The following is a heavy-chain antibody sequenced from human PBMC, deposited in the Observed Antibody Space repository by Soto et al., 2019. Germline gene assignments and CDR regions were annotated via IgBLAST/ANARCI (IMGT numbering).Heavy chain of an antibody. CDR3: AKTANGWFRAFDI. CDR2: ISGSGGTT. CDR1: GFTFSSYA. D-gene: IGHD6-19*01. Sequence: EVQLLESGGGLVQPGGSLRLSCAASGFTFSSYAMSWVRQAPGKGLEWVSAISGSGGTTYYADSVKGRFTFSRDNSKNTLYLQMNSLRAEDTAVYYCAKTANGWFRAFDIWGQGIMVTVSS. J-gene: IGHJ3*02. V-gene: IGHV3-23*01.